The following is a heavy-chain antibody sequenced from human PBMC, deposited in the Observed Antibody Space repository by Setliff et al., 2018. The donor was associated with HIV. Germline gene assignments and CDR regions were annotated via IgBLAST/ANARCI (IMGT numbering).Heavy chain of an antibody. CDR2: ISTYSDET. CDR1: GYTFTTYG. CDR3: ARSRGSGHTAMLRPDAFDI. D-gene: IGHD3-10*01. J-gene: IGHJ3*02. V-gene: IGHV1-18*01. Sequence: ASVKVSCKPSGYTFTTYGLSWVRQAPGQGLEWMGWISTYSDETSYSQNLQGRLTMTTDTSTGTAYMELRSLRSDDTAVYYCARSRGSGHTAMLRPDAFDIWGQGTMVTVSS.